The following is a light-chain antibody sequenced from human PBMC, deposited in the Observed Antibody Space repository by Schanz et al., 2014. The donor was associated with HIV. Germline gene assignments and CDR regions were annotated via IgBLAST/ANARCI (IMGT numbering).Light chain of an antibody. V-gene: IGKV3-20*01. CDR2: GTS. J-gene: IGKJ1*01. Sequence: EIVLTQSPGTLSLSPGERATLSCRASQSVSNRYLAWYQQRPGQAPRLLLYGTSSRATGIPDRFSGSGSGADFTLTISRVEPEDYAVYYCQQYGSPPWTFGQGTKVEV. CDR1: QSVSNRY. CDR3: QQYGSPPWT.